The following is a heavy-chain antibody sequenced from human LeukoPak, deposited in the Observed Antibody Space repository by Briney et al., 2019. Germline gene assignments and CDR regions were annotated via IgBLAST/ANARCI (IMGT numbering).Heavy chain of an antibody. CDR3: ARVRSRDLDY. J-gene: IGHJ4*02. CDR1: GFTVSRNH. Sequence: GGSLRLSCAASGFTVSRNHMNWVRQAPGKGLEWVSVIYSGGSTNYADSVKGRFTISRDNSKTTLHLQMNSLRPEDTAVYFCARVRSRDLDYWGQGTLVTVSS. CDR2: IYSGGST. V-gene: IGHV3-66*02.